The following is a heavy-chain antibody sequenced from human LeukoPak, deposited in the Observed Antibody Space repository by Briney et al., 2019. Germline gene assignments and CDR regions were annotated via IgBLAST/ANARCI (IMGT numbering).Heavy chain of an antibody. Sequence: PGGSLRLSCVASGFXFNNYAIHWVRQAPGKGLEWVAIISFDGGNKYYADSVKGRFTISRDNSKNTLYLQMNSLRAEDTAVYYCARDGIVGSPLFKFDYWGQGTLVTVSS. V-gene: IGHV3-30-3*01. D-gene: IGHD1-26*01. CDR1: GFXFNNYA. CDR3: ARDGIVGSPLFKFDY. J-gene: IGHJ4*02. CDR2: ISFDGGNK.